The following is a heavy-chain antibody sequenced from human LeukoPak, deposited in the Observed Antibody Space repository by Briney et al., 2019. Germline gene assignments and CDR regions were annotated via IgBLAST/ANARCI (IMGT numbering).Heavy chain of an antibody. J-gene: IGHJ3*02. V-gene: IGHV4-4*07. CDR3: AKDRQWLVHRPPDAFDI. CDR1: GGSISSCY. D-gene: IGHD6-19*01. Sequence: SETLSLTCTVSGGSISSCYWSWIRQPAGKGLEWIGRIYTSGSTTYNPSLKSRVTMSVDTSKNQFSLKLSSVTAADTAVYYCAKDRQWLVHRPPDAFDIWGQGTMVTVSS. CDR2: IYTSGST.